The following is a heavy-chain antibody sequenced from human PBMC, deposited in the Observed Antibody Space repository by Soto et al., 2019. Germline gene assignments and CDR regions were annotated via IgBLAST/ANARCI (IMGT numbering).Heavy chain of an antibody. CDR1: GGYISSSSYY. J-gene: IGHJ4*02. D-gene: IGHD6-6*01. CDR3: ASRGATSSSSGRVAY. V-gene: IGHV4-39*01. CDR2: IYYSGST. Sequence: HLQLQESGPGLLKPWENMSLTCTVSGGYISSSSYYWGWIRQPPWKGQEWIGSIYYSGSTNYNPSLMSRVTISVDTSKYQFTLKRSSVTAADTAVYSCASRGATSSSSGRVAYWGQGTLVIVSS.